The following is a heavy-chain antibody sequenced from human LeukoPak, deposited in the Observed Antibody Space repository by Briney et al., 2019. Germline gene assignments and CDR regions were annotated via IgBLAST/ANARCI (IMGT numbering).Heavy chain of an antibody. CDR1: GFSFSSYN. Sequence: GGSLRLSCAASGFSFSSYNMNWVRQAPGKGLEWVSSISHSHSYIYYADSVKGRFTISRDNAKNSLYLQMNSLRAEDTAVYYCATTRLLDYWGQGNLVTVPS. CDR2: ISHSHSYI. J-gene: IGHJ4*02. CDR3: ATTRLLDY. V-gene: IGHV3-21*01.